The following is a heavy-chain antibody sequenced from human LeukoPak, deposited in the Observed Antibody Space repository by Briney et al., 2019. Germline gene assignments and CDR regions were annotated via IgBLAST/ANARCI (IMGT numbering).Heavy chain of an antibody. CDR1: GASISTYY. D-gene: IGHD2-15*01. J-gene: IGHJ5*02. Sequence: SETLSLTCTVSGASISTYYWNWIRQPAGKGLEWIGHINTSGSTNYNPSLKSRVTMSVDTSKTQFSLKLSSVTAADTAVYYCARGPDCSGGICYRWFDPWGQGTLVTVSS. V-gene: IGHV4-4*07. CDR3: ARGPDCSGGICYRWFDP. CDR2: INTSGST.